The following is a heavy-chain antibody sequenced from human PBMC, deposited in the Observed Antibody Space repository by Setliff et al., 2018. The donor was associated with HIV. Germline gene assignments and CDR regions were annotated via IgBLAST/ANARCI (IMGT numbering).Heavy chain of an antibody. J-gene: IGHJ5*02. CDR3: SRLTRSSSNSYKGRFDP. V-gene: IGHV4-39*01. CDR2: IFYSGSP. CDR1: SGSITSSNYY. D-gene: IGHD2-15*01. Sequence: SETLSLTCIVSSGSITSSNYYWGWIRQPPGKGLEWIGSIFYSGSPYYTPSLKSRLIISVDTSKNQFSLNLSSMSAADTAVYFCSRLTRSSSNSYKGRFDPWGQGTLVTVSS.